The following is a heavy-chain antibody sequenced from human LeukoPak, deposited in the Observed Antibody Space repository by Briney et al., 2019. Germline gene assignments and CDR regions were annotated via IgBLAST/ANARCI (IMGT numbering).Heavy chain of an antibody. CDR3: ARAGYYDSSGYYAHAFDI. Sequence: SVKVSCKASGGTFSSYAISWVRQAPGQGLEWWGGIIPILGIANYAQKFHGRVTITADKSTSTAYMELSSLRSEDTAVYYCARAGYYDSSGYYAHAFDIWGQGTMVTVSS. CDR1: GGTFSSYA. J-gene: IGHJ3*02. V-gene: IGHV1-69*10. CDR2: IIPILGIA. D-gene: IGHD3-22*01.